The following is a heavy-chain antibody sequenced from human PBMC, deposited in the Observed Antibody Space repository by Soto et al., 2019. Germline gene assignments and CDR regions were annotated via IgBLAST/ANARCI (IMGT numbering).Heavy chain of an antibody. D-gene: IGHD2-15*01. CDR3: ANERIPGY. CDR2: ISYDGSNK. J-gene: IGHJ4*02. V-gene: IGHV3-30*18. Sequence: SLRLSCAASGFTFSSYGMHWVRQAPGKGLEWVAVISYDGSNKYYADSVKGRFTISRDNSKNTLYLQMNSLRAEDTAVYYCANERIPGYWGQGTLVTVSS. CDR1: GFTFSSYG.